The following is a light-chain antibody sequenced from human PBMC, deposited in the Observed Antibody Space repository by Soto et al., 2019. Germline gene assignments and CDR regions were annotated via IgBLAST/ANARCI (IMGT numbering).Light chain of an antibody. CDR2: DAS. J-gene: IGKJ5*01. V-gene: IGKV3-11*01. CDR1: QSVGSY. CDR3: QQRSNWPPFT. Sequence: EIVLTQSPGTLSLSPGERATLSCRASQSVGSYYLAWYQQKPGQAPRLLIYDASNRATDIPARFSGSGSGTDFTLTISSLEPEDFAVYYCQQRSNWPPFTFGQGTRLEI.